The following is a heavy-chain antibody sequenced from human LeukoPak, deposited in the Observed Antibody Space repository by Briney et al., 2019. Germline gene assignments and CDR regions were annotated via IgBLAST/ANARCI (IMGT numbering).Heavy chain of an antibody. J-gene: IGHJ5*02. V-gene: IGHV1-18*01. CDR2: ISAYNGNT. Sequence: GASVPVSFLASGYTFTSYGISWVRQAPGQGLEWMGWISAYNGNTNYAQKLQGRVTMTTDTSTSTAYMELRSLRSDDTAVYYCARDRDCGGDRSPGWFDPWGQGTLVTVSS. D-gene: IGHD2-21*02. CDR1: GYTFTSYG. CDR3: ARDRDCGGDRSPGWFDP.